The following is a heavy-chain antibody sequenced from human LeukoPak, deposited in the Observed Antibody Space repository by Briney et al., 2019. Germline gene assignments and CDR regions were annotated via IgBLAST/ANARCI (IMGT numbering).Heavy chain of an antibody. CDR3: ARATVTYDFWRGYPSYFDS. J-gene: IGHJ4*02. CDR2: VFHTGNT. D-gene: IGHD3-3*01. CDR1: DGSINSDY. V-gene: IGHV4-59*01. Sequence: SETLSLTCIVSDGSINSDYWIWIRQPPGKGPEWIGNVFHTGNTNYSPSLRSRVTISLDTSKNQFSLSLRSVTAADTAVYYCARATVTYDFWRGYPSYFDSWGQGTLVTVSS.